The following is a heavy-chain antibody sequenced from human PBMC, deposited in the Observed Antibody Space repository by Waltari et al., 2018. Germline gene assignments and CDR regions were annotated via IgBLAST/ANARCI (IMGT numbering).Heavy chain of an antibody. CDR1: RFTFNHFA. Sequence: EVQLLESGGDLVQPGGSLRLSCGVSRFTFNHFALNWVRRAPGTGLQGAAAITISDATYYADSVKGRFTISRDISKDTVYLQMNSLRAEDTAIYYCAKPFYNWDDPLDSWGQGTLVTVSS. J-gene: IGHJ4*02. D-gene: IGHD1-20*01. CDR3: AKPFYNWDDPLDS. CDR2: ITISDAT. V-gene: IGHV3-23*01.